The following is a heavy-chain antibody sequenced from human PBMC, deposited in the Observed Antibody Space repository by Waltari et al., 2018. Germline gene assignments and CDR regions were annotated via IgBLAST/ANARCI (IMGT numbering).Heavy chain of an antibody. D-gene: IGHD5-12*01. CDR3: ARDRSRDGYTYNY. J-gene: IGHJ4*02. CDR1: GYIFTGYY. Sequence: QVQLVQSGAEVKKPGASVKVSCKASGYIFTGYYIHWVRQAPGQGLEWMGWSNTDSGDTHYAQKFQGRVTMTRDTSISTAYMELSGLRSDDTAVYYCARDRSRDGYTYNYWGQGTLVTVSS. CDR2: SNTDSGDT. V-gene: IGHV1-2*02.